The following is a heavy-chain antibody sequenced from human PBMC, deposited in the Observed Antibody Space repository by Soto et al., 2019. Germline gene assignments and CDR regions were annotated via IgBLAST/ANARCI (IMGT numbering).Heavy chain of an antibody. D-gene: IGHD6-19*01. CDR1: GYTFTSYG. CDR2: ISAYNGNT. J-gene: IGHJ4*02. V-gene: IGHV1-18*01. Sequence: ASVKVSCKASGYTFTSYGISWVRQAPGQGLEWMGWISAYNGNTNYAQKLQGSVTMTTDTSTSTAYMELRSLRSDDTAVYYCARHPPESKAVAAYFDYWGQGTLVTVSS. CDR3: ARHPPESKAVAAYFDY.